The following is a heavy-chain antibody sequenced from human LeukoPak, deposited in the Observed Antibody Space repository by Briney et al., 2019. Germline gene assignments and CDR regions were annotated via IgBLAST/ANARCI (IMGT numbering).Heavy chain of an antibody. D-gene: IGHD2-15*01. CDR3: GRVSCGGNCYSLIGTFDI. V-gene: IGHV1-69*13. Sequence: SVKVSCMASGGTFKNYAISWVRQAPGQGLEWMGGILPIFGATNYAQKFQARVTITADESTSTAYMKMSSLRSEDTAVYYCGRVSCGGNCYSLIGTFDIRGQGTMVTVSS. J-gene: IGHJ3*02. CDR2: ILPIFGAT. CDR1: GGTFKNYA.